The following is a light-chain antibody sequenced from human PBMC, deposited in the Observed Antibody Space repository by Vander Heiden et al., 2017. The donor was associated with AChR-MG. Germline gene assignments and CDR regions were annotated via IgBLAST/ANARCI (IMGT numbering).Light chain of an antibody. CDR2: SNN. V-gene: IGLV1-44*01. CDR3: AAWDDSLNGRYV. J-gene: IGLJ1*01. CDR1: SSNIGSNT. Sequence: QSVLTQPPSASGTPGQRVPISCSGSSSNIGSNTVNWYRQLPGTAPKLLIYSNNQRPSGVPDRFSGSKSGTSASLAISGLQSEDEADYYCAAWDDSLNGRYVFGTGTKVTVL.